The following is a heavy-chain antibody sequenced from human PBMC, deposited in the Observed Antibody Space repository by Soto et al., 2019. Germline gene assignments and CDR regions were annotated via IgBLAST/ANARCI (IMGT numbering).Heavy chain of an antibody. J-gene: IGHJ3*02. V-gene: IGHV3-7*03. CDR3: ARVEQWLAHGDSFDI. CDR2: IKQDGSEK. CDR1: GFTFSSYW. D-gene: IGHD6-19*01. Sequence: GGSLRLSCAASGFTFSSYWMSWVRQAPGKGLEWVANIKQDGSEKYYVDSVKGRFTIFRDNAKNSLYLQMNSLRAEDTAVYSCARVEQWLAHGDSFDIWGQGTMVTVSS.